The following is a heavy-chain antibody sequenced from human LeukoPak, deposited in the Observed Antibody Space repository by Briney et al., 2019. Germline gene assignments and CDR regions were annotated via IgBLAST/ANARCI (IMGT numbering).Heavy chain of an antibody. J-gene: IGHJ4*02. Sequence: GASVKVSCKVSGYTLTELSMHWVRQAPGKGLEWMGGFDPEDGETIYAQKFQGRVTMTEDTSTDTAYMELSSLRYEDTAMYYCASSSDTALVDIAFDYWGQGTLVTVSS. CDR3: ASSSDTALVDIAFDY. D-gene: IGHD5-18*01. CDR1: GYTLTELS. V-gene: IGHV1-24*01. CDR2: FDPEDGET.